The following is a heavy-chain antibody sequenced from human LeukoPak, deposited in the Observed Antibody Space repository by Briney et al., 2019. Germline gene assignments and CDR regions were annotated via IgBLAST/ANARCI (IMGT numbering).Heavy chain of an antibody. V-gene: IGHV1-2*06. D-gene: IGHD2-15*01. CDR1: GYTFTGYY. Sequence: ASVTVSCKASGYTFTGYYMHWVRQGTGQGLEWMGRINPNSGGTNYAQKFQGRATMTRDTSISTAYMEFSRLGSDATAVHDGARDLSGIAPLQTWWLIDTGFDTCGQVTPVTVSS. J-gene: IGHJ5*02. CDR2: INPNSGGT. CDR3: ARDLSGIAPLQTWWLIDTGFDT.